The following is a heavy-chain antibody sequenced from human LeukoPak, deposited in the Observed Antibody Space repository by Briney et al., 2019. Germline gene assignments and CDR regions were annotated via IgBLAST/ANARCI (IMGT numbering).Heavy chain of an antibody. CDR3: TTQYGGSYSYY. V-gene: IGHV3-15*01. CDR1: GFTFSSFA. Sequence: GGSLRLSCAASGFTFSSFAMSWVRQAPGKGLEWVGRIKSKTDGGTTDYAAPVKGRFTISRDDSKNTLYLQMNSLKTEDTAVYYCTTQYGGSYSYYWGQGTLVTVSS. J-gene: IGHJ4*02. CDR2: IKSKTDGGTT. D-gene: IGHD1-26*01.